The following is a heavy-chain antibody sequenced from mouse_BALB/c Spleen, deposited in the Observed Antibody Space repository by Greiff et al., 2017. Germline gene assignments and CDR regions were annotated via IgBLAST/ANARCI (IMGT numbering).Heavy chain of an antibody. D-gene: IGHD1-1*01. Sequence: EVQRVESGGGLVQPGGSRKLSCAASGFTFSSFGMHWVRQAPEKGLEWVAYISSGSSTIYYADTVKGRFTISRDNPKNTLFLQMTSLRSEDTAMYYCARGEDYGSSSYAMDYWGQGTSVTVSS. CDR1: GFTFSSFG. CDR3: ARGEDYGSSSYAMDY. CDR2: ISSGSSTI. J-gene: IGHJ4*01. V-gene: IGHV5-17*02.